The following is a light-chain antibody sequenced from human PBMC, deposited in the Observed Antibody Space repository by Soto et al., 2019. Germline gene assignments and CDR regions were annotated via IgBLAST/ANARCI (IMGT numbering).Light chain of an antibody. CDR3: QQYGTSQGLT. V-gene: IGKV3-20*01. Sequence: EIGLTQSPGTLSLSPGERATLSCRASQSVSSSYLAWYQQKPGQAPRLLIYGASSRATGIPDRFSGSGSGTDFTLTISRLEPEDFAVYYCQQYGTSQGLTFGGGTKVEIK. CDR2: GAS. CDR1: QSVSSSY. J-gene: IGKJ4*01.